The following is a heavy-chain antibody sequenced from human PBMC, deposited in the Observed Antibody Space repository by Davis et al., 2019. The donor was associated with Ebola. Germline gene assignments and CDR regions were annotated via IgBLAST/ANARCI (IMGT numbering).Heavy chain of an antibody. CDR3: ARGRIRIIVGATRGQYNWFDP. CDR2: INPNSGGT. CDR1: GYTFTAHY. J-gene: IGHJ5*02. D-gene: IGHD1-26*01. Sequence: ASVKVSCKTSGYTFTAHYMNWVRQAPGQGLEWMGWINPNSGGTNYAQKFQGWVTMTRDTSISTAYMELSRLRSDDTAVYYCARGRIRIIVGATRGQYNWFDPWGQGTLVTVSS. V-gene: IGHV1-2*04.